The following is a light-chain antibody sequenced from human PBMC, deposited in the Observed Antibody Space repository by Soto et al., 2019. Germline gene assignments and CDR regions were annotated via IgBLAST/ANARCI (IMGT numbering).Light chain of an antibody. Sequence: ALTQPASVSGSPGQSITISCTGTSSDVGGYNYVSWYQQHPGKAPKLMIYEVSNRPSGVSNRFSGSKSGNTASLTISGLQAEDEADYYCSSYTSSSTLEFGGGTKVTVL. CDR3: SSYTSSSTLE. V-gene: IGLV2-14*01. CDR2: EVS. J-gene: IGLJ2*01. CDR1: SSDVGGYNY.